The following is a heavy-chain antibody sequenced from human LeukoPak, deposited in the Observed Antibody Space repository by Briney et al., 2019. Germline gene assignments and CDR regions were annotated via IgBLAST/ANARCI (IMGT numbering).Heavy chain of an antibody. J-gene: IGHJ4*02. CDR3: ARDKRYGDPLDY. D-gene: IGHD4-17*01. CDR1: GFTFSSYS. Sequence: HPGGSLRLSCAASGFTFSSYSMNWVRQAPGKGLEWVAVIWYDGSNKYYADSVKGRFTISRDNSKNTLYVQMNSLRAEDTAVYYCARDKRYGDPLDYWGQGTLVTVSS. V-gene: IGHV3-33*08. CDR2: IWYDGSNK.